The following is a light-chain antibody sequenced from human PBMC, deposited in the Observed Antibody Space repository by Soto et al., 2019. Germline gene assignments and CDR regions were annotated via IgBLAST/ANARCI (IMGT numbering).Light chain of an antibody. CDR1: SSDVGGYNY. J-gene: IGLJ2*01. CDR3: SSYTSSSTHVV. Sequence: QSVLTQPASVSGSPGQSITISCTGTSSDVGGYNYVSWYQQHPGKAPKLMIYDVSNRPSVVSNRFSGSKSGNTASLTISGLQAEDEADYYCSSYTSSSTHVVFGGGTQLTVL. V-gene: IGLV2-14*01. CDR2: DVS.